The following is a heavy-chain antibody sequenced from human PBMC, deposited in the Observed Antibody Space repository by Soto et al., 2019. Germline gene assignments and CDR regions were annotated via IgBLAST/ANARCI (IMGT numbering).Heavy chain of an antibody. CDR2: IYYRGNA. CDR1: DDSINSDKYY. Sequence: QLQLQESGPGLVKPSETLSLTCSVSDDSINSDKYYWGWIRQPPGKGLEWIGSIYYRGNAYYNPSLQTRVTLSLDKSQRQFSMKLNSVTAADSAVYFCARLEGLATISYYFDFWGPGALVTVSS. V-gene: IGHV4-39*01. D-gene: IGHD3-9*01. CDR3: ARLEGLATISYYFDF. J-gene: IGHJ4*02.